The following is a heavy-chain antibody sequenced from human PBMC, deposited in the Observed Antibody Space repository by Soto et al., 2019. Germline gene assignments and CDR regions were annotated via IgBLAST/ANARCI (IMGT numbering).Heavy chain of an antibody. V-gene: IGHV3-33*01. J-gene: IGHJ4*02. CDR1: GFTFSSYA. Sequence: GGSLRLSCAASGFTFSSYAMHWVRRAPGKGLEWVSVIWYDGRSKYYAFSVKGRFTISRDNSKNTLYLQMSSLRAEDSAVYYCARGSKDSYPGSRIFDFWGRGTLVTVSS. CDR2: IWYDGRSK. CDR3: ARGSKDSYPGSRIFDF. D-gene: IGHD3-10*01.